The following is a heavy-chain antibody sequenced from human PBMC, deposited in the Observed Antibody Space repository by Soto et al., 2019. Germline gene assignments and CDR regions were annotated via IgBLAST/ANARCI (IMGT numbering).Heavy chain of an antibody. J-gene: IGHJ4*02. V-gene: IGHV1-24*01. Sequence: ASVKVSCKVSGYTLTELSMHWVRQAPGKGLEWMGGFDPEDGETIYAQKFQGRVTMTEDTSTATAYMELSSLRSEDTAVYYCATEGVSGTTRGTIDYWGQGTLVTVSS. CDR3: ATEGVSGTTRGTIDY. CDR1: GYTLTELS. CDR2: FDPEDGET. D-gene: IGHD1-1*01.